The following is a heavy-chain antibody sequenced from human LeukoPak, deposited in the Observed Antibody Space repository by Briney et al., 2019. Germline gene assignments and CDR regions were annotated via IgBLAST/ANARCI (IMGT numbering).Heavy chain of an antibody. CDR3: ARPYYYDSRIDP. V-gene: IGHV4-30-4*01. CDR1: GGSISSGDYY. J-gene: IGHJ5*02. Sequence: SETLSLTCTVSGGSISSGDYYWSWIRQPPGKGLEWIVYMYYSGSTYYNPSLKSRVTMSADTSKNQLSLKLSSVTAADTAVYYCARPYYYDSRIDPWGQGILVTVSS. D-gene: IGHD3-22*01. CDR2: MYYSGST.